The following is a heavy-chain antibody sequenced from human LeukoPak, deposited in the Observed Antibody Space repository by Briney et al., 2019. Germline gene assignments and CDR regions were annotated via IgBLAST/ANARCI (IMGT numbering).Heavy chain of an antibody. Sequence: GASVKVSCKASGYTLTSYAMSWVRQAPGQGLEWMGWISAYNGNTNYAQKLQGRVTMTTDTSTSTAYMELRSLRSDDTAVYYCARDGYYYDSSGTLKYDVWGQGTTVTVSS. V-gene: IGHV1-18*01. CDR3: ARDGYYYDSSGTLKYDV. CDR1: GYTLTSYA. J-gene: IGHJ6*02. CDR2: ISAYNGNT. D-gene: IGHD3-22*01.